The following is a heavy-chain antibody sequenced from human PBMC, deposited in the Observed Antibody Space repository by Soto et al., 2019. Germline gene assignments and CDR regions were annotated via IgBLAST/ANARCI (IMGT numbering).Heavy chain of an antibody. CDR1: GGSISSYD. Sequence: QVQLQESGPGLVKPSATLSLTCTASGGSISSYDWGWIRQPPVKGLEWIGYSYYSGSTKYNPSLTSRVIISVEMSKNQFSLKLSSVTAADTAVYYCARYGSGSYPRFDAWGQGTLVTVSS. V-gene: IGHV4-59*01. D-gene: IGHD3-10*01. CDR2: SYYSGST. J-gene: IGHJ5*02. CDR3: ARYGSGSYPRFDA.